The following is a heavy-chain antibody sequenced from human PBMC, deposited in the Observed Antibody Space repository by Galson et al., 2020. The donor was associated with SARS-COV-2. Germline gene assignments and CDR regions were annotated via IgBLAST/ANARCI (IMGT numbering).Heavy chain of an antibody. D-gene: IGHD1-26*01. V-gene: IGHV3-23*01. CDR1: GLTFSTYA. Sequence: TGGSLRLSCAVSGLTFSTYAMTWVRQAPGKGLEWVSSISGTGDKTYYADSVKGRFTISRDNPKNTLFLQMSRLRADDTAVYYRATRGWDYYYEYWGQGTLVTVDS. CDR3: ATRGWDYYYEY. J-gene: IGHJ4*02. CDR2: ISGTGDKT.